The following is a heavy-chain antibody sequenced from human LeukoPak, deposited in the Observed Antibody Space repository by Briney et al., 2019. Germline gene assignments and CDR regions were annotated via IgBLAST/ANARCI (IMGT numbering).Heavy chain of an antibody. CDR3: ASLDEVDY. D-gene: IGHD1-1*01. CDR2: IYYSGST. CDR1: GGSISSGGYY. V-gene: IGHV4-31*03. J-gene: IGHJ4*02. Sequence: SETLSLTCTVSGGSISSGGYYWSWIRQHPRKGLEWIGYIYYSGSTYYNPSLKSRVTISIDRSKNQFSLKLSSVTAADTAVYYCASLDEVDYWGQGTLVTVSS.